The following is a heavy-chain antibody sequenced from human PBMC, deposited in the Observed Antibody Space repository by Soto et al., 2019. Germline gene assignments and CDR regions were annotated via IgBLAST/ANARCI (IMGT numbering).Heavy chain of an antibody. V-gene: IGHV4-30-2*01. CDR3: SRFGESSNWFDP. CDR2: IYHSGST. D-gene: IGHD3-10*01. CDR1: GGSISSGGYS. Sequence: SETLSLTCAVSGGSISSGGYSWSWIRQPPGKGLEWIGYIYHSGSTYYNPSLKSRVTISVDRSKNQFSLKLSSVTAADTAVYYCSRFGESSNWFDPWCQGTLVTVSS. J-gene: IGHJ5*02.